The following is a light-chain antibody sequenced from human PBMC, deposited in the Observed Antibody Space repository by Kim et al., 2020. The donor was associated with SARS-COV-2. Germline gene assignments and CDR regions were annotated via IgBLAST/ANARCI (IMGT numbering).Light chain of an antibody. CDR3: QHDDSYWT. Sequence: DIQMTQSPSTLSVSVGDRVTITCRASQSISTWLAWYQQKPGKAPKLLIYGASNLERGVPSRFSGRGSGTEFTLTISSLQPDDFATYYCQHDDSYWTFGQGTKVDIK. CDR2: GAS. V-gene: IGKV1-5*01. CDR1: QSISTW. J-gene: IGKJ1*01.